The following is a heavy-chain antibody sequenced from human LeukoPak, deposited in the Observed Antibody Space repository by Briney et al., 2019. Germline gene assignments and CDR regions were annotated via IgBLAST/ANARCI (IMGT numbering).Heavy chain of an antibody. J-gene: IGHJ4*02. Sequence: SETLSLTCTVSGGSISSYYWSWIRQPPGRGLEWIGYIYYSGSTNYNPSLKSRVTISVDTSKNQFSLKLSSVTAADTAVYYCARRVGDKDYFDYWGQGTLVTVSS. CDR1: GGSISSYY. V-gene: IGHV4-59*01. CDR3: ARRVGDKDYFDY. CDR2: IYYSGST. D-gene: IGHD1-26*01.